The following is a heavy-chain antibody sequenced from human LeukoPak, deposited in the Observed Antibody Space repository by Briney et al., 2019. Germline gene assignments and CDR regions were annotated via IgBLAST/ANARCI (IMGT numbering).Heavy chain of an antibody. CDR3: TTDGADYVWGSYLGDAFDI. V-gene: IGHV3-15*01. CDR2: IKSKTDGGTT. CDR1: GFTFSNAW. J-gene: IGHJ3*02. D-gene: IGHD3-16*02. Sequence: GGSLRLSCAASGFTFSNAWMSWVRQAPGKGLEWVGRIKSKTDGGTTDYAAPVKGRFTISRDDSKNTLYLQVNSLKTEDTAVYYCTTDGADYVWGSYLGDAFDIWGQGTMVTVSS.